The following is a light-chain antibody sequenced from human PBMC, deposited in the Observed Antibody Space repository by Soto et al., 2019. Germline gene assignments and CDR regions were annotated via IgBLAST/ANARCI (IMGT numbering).Light chain of an antibody. J-gene: IGKJ1*01. Sequence: ENVLRLSEVTLSVSPEERAPLSCLASQSVSSNLAWYQQKPGQAPSLLIYGAFTRATGIPARFSGTGSGTEFTLTISSLQSEDFALYYCQQYNDWPLTFGQGTKVDIK. CDR1: QSVSSN. CDR2: GAF. CDR3: QQYNDWPLT. V-gene: IGKV3-15*01.